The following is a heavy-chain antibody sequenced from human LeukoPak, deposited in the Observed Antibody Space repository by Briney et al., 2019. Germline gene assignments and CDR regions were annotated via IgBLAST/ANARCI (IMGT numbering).Heavy chain of an antibody. D-gene: IGHD1-14*01. CDR1: GFTFSDHY. Sequence: GGSLRLSCAVSGFTFSDHYMDWVRQAPGKGLEWVANIKQDGSEEYYVDSVKGRFTISRDNAKNSLYLQMNSLRVEDTAVYYCGRDGNPIDYWGQGALVTVSS. CDR2: IKQDGSEE. V-gene: IGHV3-7*05. CDR3: GRDGNPIDY. J-gene: IGHJ4*02.